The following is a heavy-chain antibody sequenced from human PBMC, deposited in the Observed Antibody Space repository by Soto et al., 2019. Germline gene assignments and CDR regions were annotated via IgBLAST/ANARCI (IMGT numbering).Heavy chain of an antibody. V-gene: IGHV4-61*08. CDR2: IYYSGST. CDR1: GGSISSGGYY. CDR3: ARVGTYYDFWSGFSNFDY. Sequence: SETLSLTCTVSGGSISSGGYYWSWIRQHPGKGMEWIGYIYYSGSTYYNPSLKSRVTISVDTSKNQFSLKLSSVTAADTAVYYCARVGTYYDFWSGFSNFDYWGQGTLVTVSS. D-gene: IGHD3-3*01. J-gene: IGHJ4*02.